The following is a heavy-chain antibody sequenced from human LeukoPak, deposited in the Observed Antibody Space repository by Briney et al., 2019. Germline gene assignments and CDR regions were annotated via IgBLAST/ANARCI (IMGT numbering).Heavy chain of an antibody. Sequence: SGTLSLTCAVSGGSISSSNWWSWVRQPPGKGLEWIGEIYHSGSTNYNPSLKSRVTISVDTSKNQFSLKLSSVTAADTAVYYCARGLAARYYYYGMDVWGQGTTVTVSS. CDR1: GGSISSSNW. D-gene: IGHD6-6*01. CDR3: ARGLAARYYYYGMDV. CDR2: IYHSGST. V-gene: IGHV4-4*02. J-gene: IGHJ6*02.